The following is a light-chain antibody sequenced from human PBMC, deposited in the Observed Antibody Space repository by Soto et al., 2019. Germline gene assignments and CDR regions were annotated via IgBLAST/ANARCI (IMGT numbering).Light chain of an antibody. CDR2: GAS. CDR3: QQYNTWPPKYT. Sequence: EIVMTQSPATLSVSPGGRATLSCRASQSVSGYLAWYQQRPGQPPRLLIYGASTRATGIPARFSGSGSGTEFYLTISSLQSEDFAVYYCQQYNTWPPKYTFGQGTKLEIK. V-gene: IGKV3-15*01. CDR1: QSVSGY. J-gene: IGKJ2*01.